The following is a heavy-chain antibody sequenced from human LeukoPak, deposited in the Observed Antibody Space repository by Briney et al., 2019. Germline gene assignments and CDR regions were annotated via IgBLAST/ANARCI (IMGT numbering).Heavy chain of an antibody. CDR1: GFTFTGYR. D-gene: IGHD1-14*01. Sequence: GGSLRLSCTASGFTFTGYRMNWVRQAPGKGLEWVSSIRSSSSEIHYADSVKGRFTISRDNAKKSLYLQMNSLRAEDTAMYYCTRDLGLYNDAFDIWGQGTRVIVSS. CDR3: TRDLGLYNDAFDI. J-gene: IGHJ3*02. CDR2: IRSSSSEI. V-gene: IGHV3-21*01.